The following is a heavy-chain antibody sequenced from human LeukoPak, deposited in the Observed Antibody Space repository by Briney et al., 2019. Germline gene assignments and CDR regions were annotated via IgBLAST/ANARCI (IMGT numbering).Heavy chain of an antibody. CDR2: ISYSGST. CDR3: AKEGAESFPDAFDI. D-gene: IGHD3-10*01. Sequence: PSETLSLTCTVSGGSISSYYWSWLRQPPGKGLEWIGYISYSGSTKNNPSLKSRVTISVDTSKNQFSLKLTSVTAADTAVYYCAKEGAESFPDAFDIWGPGTLITVSS. V-gene: IGHV4-59*01. CDR1: GGSISSYY. J-gene: IGHJ3*02.